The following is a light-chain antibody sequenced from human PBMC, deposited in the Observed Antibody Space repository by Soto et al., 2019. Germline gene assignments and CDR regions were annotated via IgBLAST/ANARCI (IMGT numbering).Light chain of an antibody. CDR2: SNN. V-gene: IGLV1-44*01. CDR3: AAWDDSLNGQV. CDR1: SSNIGSNT. Sequence: QSVLTQPPSASGTPGQRVTISCSGSSSNIGSNTVNWYQQLPGTAPKLLIYSNNQRPSGVPDRFSGSKSGTSGSLAISGLQYEDEANYYCAAWDDSLNGQVFGTGTKLTVL. J-gene: IGLJ1*01.